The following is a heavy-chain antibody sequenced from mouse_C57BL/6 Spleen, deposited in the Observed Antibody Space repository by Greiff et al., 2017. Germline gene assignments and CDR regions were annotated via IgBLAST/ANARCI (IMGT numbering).Heavy chain of an antibody. CDR2: INPNNGGT. D-gene: IGHD2-1*01. CDR1: GYTFTDYY. J-gene: IGHJ2*01. V-gene: IGHV1-26*01. Sequence: VQLQQSGPELVKPGASVKISCKASGYTFTDYYMNWVKQSHGKSLEWIGDINPNNGGTSYNQKFKGKATLTVDKSSSTAYMELRSLTSEDSAVYYCARVYYTFDYWGQGTTLTVSS. CDR3: ARVYYTFDY.